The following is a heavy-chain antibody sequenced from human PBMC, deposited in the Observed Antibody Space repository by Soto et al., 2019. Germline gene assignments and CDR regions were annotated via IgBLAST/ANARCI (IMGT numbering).Heavy chain of an antibody. J-gene: IGHJ4*02. CDR2: VYYSGYT. D-gene: IGHD3-16*02. CDR3: ARNRLPNRFDY. Sequence: SETLSLTCTVSGGSISSSSYYWGWIRQPPGKGLEWIGSVYYSGYTYYNPSLKSRVSISVDTSKNQFSLRLSSVTAADTAVFYCARNRLPNRFDYWGQGTLVTVSS. CDR1: GGSISSSSYY. V-gene: IGHV4-39*01.